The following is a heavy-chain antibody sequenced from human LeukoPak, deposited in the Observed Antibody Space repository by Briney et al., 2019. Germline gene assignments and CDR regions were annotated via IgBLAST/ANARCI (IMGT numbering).Heavy chain of an antibody. J-gene: IGHJ6*02. CDR1: GFTFSSYG. CDR3: AKVYCGGDCYPGVYYYYGMDV. V-gene: IGHV3-30*18. Sequence: LGRSLRLSCAASGFTFSSYGMHWVRQAPGKGLEWVAVISYDGSNKYYADSVKGRFTISRDNSKNTLYLQMNSLRAEDTAVYYCAKVYCGGDCYPGVYYYYGMDVWGQGTTVTVSS. CDR2: ISYDGSNK. D-gene: IGHD2-21*02.